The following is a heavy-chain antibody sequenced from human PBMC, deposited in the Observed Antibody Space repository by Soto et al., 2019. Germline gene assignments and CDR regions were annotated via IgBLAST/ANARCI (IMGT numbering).Heavy chain of an antibody. D-gene: IGHD6-19*01. CDR2: IFYSGGS. CDR1: GGSISSRSHY. CDR3: ARRGGYSSGFINHEFDS. V-gene: IGHV4-39*01. J-gene: IGHJ4*02. Sequence: QLQLQESGPGLVKPSETLSLTCSVSGGSISSRSHYWGWIRQPPGKGLEWIGSIFYSGGSFYTPSLQSRVTISVDTSRNQFILKVNSVTAADTAVYYCARRGGYSSGFINHEFDSWGQGTQVTVSA.